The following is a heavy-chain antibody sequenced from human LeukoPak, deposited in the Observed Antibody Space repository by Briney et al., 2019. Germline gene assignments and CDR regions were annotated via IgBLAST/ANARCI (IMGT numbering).Heavy chain of an antibody. J-gene: IGHJ6*04. CDR3: ARSKLLLPDGMDV. CDR2: ISSSGSTI. Sequence: GGSLRLSCAASGFTFSSCEMNWVRQAPGKGLEWVSYISSSGSTIYYADSVKGRFTISRDNAKNSLYLQMNSLRAEDTAVYYCARSKLLLPDGMDVWGKGTTVTVSS. V-gene: IGHV3-48*03. CDR1: GFTFSSCE. D-gene: IGHD2/OR15-2a*01.